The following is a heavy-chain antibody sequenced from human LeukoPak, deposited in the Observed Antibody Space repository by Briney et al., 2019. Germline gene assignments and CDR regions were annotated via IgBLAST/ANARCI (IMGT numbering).Heavy chain of an antibody. CDR1: GVSISSGDYY. V-gene: IGHV4-30-2*01. Sequence: SQTLSLTCTVSGVSISSGDYYWSWIRQPPGKGLEWIGYIYHSGSTYYNPSLKSRVTISVDRSKNQFSLKLSSVTAADTAVYYCARSDSSWYDWPNYFDYWGQGTLVTVSS. CDR2: IYHSGST. CDR3: ARSDSSWYDWPNYFDY. D-gene: IGHD6-13*01. J-gene: IGHJ4*02.